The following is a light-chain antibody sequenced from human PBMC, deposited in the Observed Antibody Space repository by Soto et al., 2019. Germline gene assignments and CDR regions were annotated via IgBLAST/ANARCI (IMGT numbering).Light chain of an antibody. CDR1: QSVGTY. V-gene: IGKV3-11*01. Sequence: EIVLTQSPATLSLSPGERATLSCRASQSVGTYLAWYQQRPDQAPRLLIYDVSNRAAGIPARFSGSGSGTDFTLTISSLEPEDFAVYYCQQRNRWPPIFTFGPGTKVDFK. J-gene: IGKJ3*01. CDR3: QQRNRWPPIFT. CDR2: DVS.